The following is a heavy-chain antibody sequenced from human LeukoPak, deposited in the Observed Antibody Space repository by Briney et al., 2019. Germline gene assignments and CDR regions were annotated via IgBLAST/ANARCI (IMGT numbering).Heavy chain of an antibody. CDR3: ARGYCSSTICFQYFHH. CDR2: INHSGST. V-gene: IGHV4-34*01. Sequence: PSETLSLTCAVYGGSFSGYYWSWIRQPPGKGLEWMGEINHSGSTNYNPSLKSRVTISVDTSKNQFSLKLSSVTAADTAVYYCARGYCSSTICFQYFHHWGQGTLVTVSS. D-gene: IGHD2-2*01. CDR1: GGSFSGYY. J-gene: IGHJ1*01.